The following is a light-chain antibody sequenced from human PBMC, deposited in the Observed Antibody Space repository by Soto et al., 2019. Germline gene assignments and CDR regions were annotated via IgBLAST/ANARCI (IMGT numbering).Light chain of an antibody. CDR2: DAS. Sequence: DIQLTQSPAFLSASVGERVTITCRASQGIDSYLAWYQQKPGKAPNLLIYDASTLQGGVPSRCSGSGSGTEFTLTISSLQPEDFATYFCQQLNSYPITFGQGTRLEIK. CDR1: QGIDSY. J-gene: IGKJ5*01. V-gene: IGKV1-9*01. CDR3: QQLNSYPIT.